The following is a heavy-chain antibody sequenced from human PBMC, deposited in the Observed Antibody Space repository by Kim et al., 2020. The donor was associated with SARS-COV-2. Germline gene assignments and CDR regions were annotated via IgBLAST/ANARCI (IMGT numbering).Heavy chain of an antibody. V-gene: IGHV3-9*01. Sequence: GGSLRLSCAASGFTFDDYAMHWVRQAPGKGLEWVSGISWNSGSIGYADSVKGRFTISRDNAKNSLYLQMNSLRAEDTALYYCAKDILGYYGSGSYYNGYFDYWGQGTLVTVSS. J-gene: IGHJ4*02. CDR1: GFTFDDYA. CDR2: ISWNSGSI. CDR3: AKDILGYYGSGSYYNGYFDY. D-gene: IGHD3-10*01.